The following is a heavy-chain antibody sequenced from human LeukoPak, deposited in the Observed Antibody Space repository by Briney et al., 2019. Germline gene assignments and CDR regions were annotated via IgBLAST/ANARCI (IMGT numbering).Heavy chain of an antibody. J-gene: IGHJ5*02. Sequence: ASVKVSCKASGYTLTSYDINWVRQATGQGLEWMGWMNPNSGRTGYAQNFQGRITITRNTSISTAYMELSSLRSEDTAVYYCARVNTAMVTSWFDPWGQGTLVTVSS. CDR1: GYTLTSYD. V-gene: IGHV1-8*01. D-gene: IGHD5-18*01. CDR3: ARVNTAMVTSWFDP. CDR2: MNPNSGRT.